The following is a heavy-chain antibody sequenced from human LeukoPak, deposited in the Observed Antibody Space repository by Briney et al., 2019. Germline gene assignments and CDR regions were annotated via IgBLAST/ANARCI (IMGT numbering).Heavy chain of an antibody. J-gene: IGHJ3*02. Sequence: GESLKISCKGSGYSFTSYWIGWVRQMPGIGLEWMGIIYPGDSDTRYSPSFQGQVTISADKSISTAYLQWSSLKASDTAMYYCARLLVRGVIVRAFDIWGQGTMVTVSS. CDR1: GYSFTSYW. CDR2: IYPGDSDT. V-gene: IGHV5-51*01. CDR3: ARLLVRGVIVRAFDI. D-gene: IGHD3-10*01.